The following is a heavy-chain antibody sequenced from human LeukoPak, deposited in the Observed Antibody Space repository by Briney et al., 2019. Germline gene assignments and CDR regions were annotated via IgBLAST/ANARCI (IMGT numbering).Heavy chain of an antibody. V-gene: IGHV3-30-3*01. CDR2: ISYDGSNK. Sequence: PGRSLRLSCAASGFTFSSYAMHWVRQAPGKGLEWVAVISYDGSNKYYADSVKGRFTISRDNSMNTLYLQMNSLRAEDTAVYYCARAAGHPLTRIVGVTAPYYFDYWGQGTLVTVSS. CDR3: ARAAGHPLTRIVGVTAPYYFDY. J-gene: IGHJ4*02. CDR1: GFTFSSYA. D-gene: IGHD2-21*02.